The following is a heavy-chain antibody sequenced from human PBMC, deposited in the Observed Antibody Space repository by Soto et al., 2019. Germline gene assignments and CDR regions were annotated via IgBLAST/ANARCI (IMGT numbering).Heavy chain of an antibody. J-gene: IGHJ5*02. D-gene: IGHD4-17*01. Sequence: QVHLQESGPGLVKPSETLSLTCTVSNGSISGHYWTWIRQPPGKGLEWIGYIYNSDTTNYNPSLKNRVTISVDTAKNQFSLKLTSVTAADTAVYYCARDDGHGDNGFDPWGQGTLVAVSS. V-gene: IGHV4-59*11. CDR2: IYNSDTT. CDR3: ARDDGHGDNGFDP. CDR1: NGSISGHY.